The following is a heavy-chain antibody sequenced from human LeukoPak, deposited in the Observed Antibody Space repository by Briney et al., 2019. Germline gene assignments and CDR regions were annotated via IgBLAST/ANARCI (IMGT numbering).Heavy chain of an antibody. Sequence: PSETLSLTCTVSGGSISSGSYYWSWIRQPAGKGLEWIGRIYTSGSTNYNPSLKSRVTISVDTSKNQFSLKLSSVTAADTAVYYCARETYGSGSYLRVAYYYYYYYMDVWGKGTTVTISS. CDR2: IYTSGST. CDR3: ARETYGSGSYLRVAYYYYYYYMDV. J-gene: IGHJ6*03. D-gene: IGHD3-10*01. V-gene: IGHV4-61*02. CDR1: GGSISSGSYY.